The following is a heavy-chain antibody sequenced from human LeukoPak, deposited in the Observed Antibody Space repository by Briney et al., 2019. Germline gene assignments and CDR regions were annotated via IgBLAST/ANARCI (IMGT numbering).Heavy chain of an antibody. CDR1: GGSISRGSFT. CDR3: ARVTRTYFYYYYMDV. Sequence: SETLSLTCTVSGGSISRGSFTWSWIRQPAGKGLEWIGRIYTSGTTNYNPSLKSRVTMSVDTSKNQFSLKLSSLTAADTAVYYCARVTRTYFYYYYMDVWGKGTTVTVSS. J-gene: IGHJ6*03. V-gene: IGHV4-61*02. CDR2: IYTSGTT.